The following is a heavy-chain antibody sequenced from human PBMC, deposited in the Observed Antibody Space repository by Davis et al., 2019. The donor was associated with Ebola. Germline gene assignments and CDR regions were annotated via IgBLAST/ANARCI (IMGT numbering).Heavy chain of an antibody. J-gene: IGHJ4*02. CDR3: AGSIRSPEGY. V-gene: IGHV3-74*01. D-gene: IGHD3-16*01. CDR1: GSTFSTYW. CDR2: INADGSTT. Sequence: PGGSLRLSCAASGSTFSTYWMNWVRHAPGKGLVWVSNINADGSTTGYADSVKGRFTISRDNAKNTLYLQMDSLRAEDTAVYYCAGSIRSPEGYWGQGTLVTVSS.